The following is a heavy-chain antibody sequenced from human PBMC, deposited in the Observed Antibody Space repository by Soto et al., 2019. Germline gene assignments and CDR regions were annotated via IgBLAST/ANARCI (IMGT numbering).Heavy chain of an antibody. CDR2: IYWNDDK. V-gene: IGHV2-5*01. D-gene: IGHD3-22*01. CDR1: GFSLSTSGVG. Sequence: SGPTLVNPTQTLTLTCTFSGFSLSTSGVGVGWIRQPPGKALEWLAHIYWNDDKRYSPSLKSRLTITKDTSKSQVVLTMTNMDPVDTATYYCARILETDSSGYYYVEAFDIWGRGTMVTVSS. J-gene: IGHJ3*02. CDR3: ARILETDSSGYYYVEAFDI.